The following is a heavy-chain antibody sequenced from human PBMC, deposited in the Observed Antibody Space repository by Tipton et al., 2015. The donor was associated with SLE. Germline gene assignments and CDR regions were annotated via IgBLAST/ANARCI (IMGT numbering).Heavy chain of an antibody. J-gene: IGHJ3*02. D-gene: IGHD4/OR15-4a*01. Sequence: SLRLSCAASGFTFSSYAMHWVRQAPGKGLEWVAVISYDGSNKYYADSVKGRFTISRDNSKNTLYLQMNSLRAEDTAVYYCARGAASHGPRQAFDIWGQGTMVTVSS. CDR1: GFTFSSYA. CDR2: ISYDGSNK. V-gene: IGHV3-30-3*01. CDR3: ARGAASHGPRQAFDI.